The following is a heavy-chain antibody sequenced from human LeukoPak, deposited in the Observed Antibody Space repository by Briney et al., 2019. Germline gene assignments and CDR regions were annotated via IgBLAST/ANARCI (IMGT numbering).Heavy chain of an antibody. J-gene: IGHJ5*02. V-gene: IGHV3-21*01. CDR3: ARGSGAFKFDP. CDR2: ISSSSSYI. Sequence: GGSLRLSCAASGFTLSSYSMNWVRQAPGKGLEWVSSISSSSSYIYYADSVKGRFTISRDNSKNTLYLQMNSLRAEDTAVYYCARGSGAFKFDPWGQGTLVTVSS. D-gene: IGHD3-10*01. CDR1: GFTLSSYS.